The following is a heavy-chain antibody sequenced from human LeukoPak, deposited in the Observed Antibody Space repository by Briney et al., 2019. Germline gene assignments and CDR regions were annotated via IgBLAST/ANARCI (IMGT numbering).Heavy chain of an antibody. Sequence: SETLSLTCTVSGYSISSGYYWGWIRQPPGEGLEWIGSIYHSGRTYYNPSLKSRVTISVDMSKNQFSLKLSSVTAADTAVYYCARAIEVGAMTPFDYWGQGTLVTVSS. CDR2: IYHSGRT. D-gene: IGHD1-26*01. CDR1: GYSISSGYY. CDR3: ARAIEVGAMTPFDY. V-gene: IGHV4-38-2*02. J-gene: IGHJ4*02.